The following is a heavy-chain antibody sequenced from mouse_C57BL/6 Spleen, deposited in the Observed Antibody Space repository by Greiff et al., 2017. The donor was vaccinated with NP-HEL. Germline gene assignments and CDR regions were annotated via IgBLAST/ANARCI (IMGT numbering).Heavy chain of an antibody. J-gene: IGHJ4*01. CDR3: ARERRNAMDY. V-gene: IGHV3-6*01. Sequence: EVHLVESGPGLVKPSQSLSLTCSVTGYSITSGYYWNWIRQFPGNKLEWMGYISYDGSNNYNPSLKNRISITRDTSKNQFFLKLNSVTTEDTATYYCARERRNAMDYWGQGTSVTVSS. CDR2: ISYDGSN. CDR1: GYSITSGYY.